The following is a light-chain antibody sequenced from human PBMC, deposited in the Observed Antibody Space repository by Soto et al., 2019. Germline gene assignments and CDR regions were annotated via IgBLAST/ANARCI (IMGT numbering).Light chain of an antibody. CDR2: EVS. V-gene: IGKV2D-29*02. J-gene: IGKJ5*01. Sequence: PASVSCRSSQSLLHIAGQTHLFWYLQKPGQSPQLLIYEVSNRFSGVPDRFSGSGSGTDFTLTISRVEAEDVGLYYCFQSTYLPPTFGQGTRLDIK. CDR3: FQSTYLPPT. CDR1: QSLLHIAGQTH.